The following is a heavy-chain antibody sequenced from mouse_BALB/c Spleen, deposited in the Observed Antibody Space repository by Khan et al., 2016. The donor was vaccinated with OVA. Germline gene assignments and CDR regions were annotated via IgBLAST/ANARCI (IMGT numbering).Heavy chain of an antibody. V-gene: IGHV3-2*02. CDR3: ARWFTY. CDR2: ISYSGST. J-gene: IGHJ3*01. Sequence: EVKLEESGPGLVKPSQSLSLTCTVTGYSITSDYAWNWIRQFPGNKLEWMGYISYSGSTTYNPSLKSRISITRDTSKNQFFLHLNSVTTEDTATYYCARWFTYWGQGTLVTVSA. CDR1: GYSITSDYA.